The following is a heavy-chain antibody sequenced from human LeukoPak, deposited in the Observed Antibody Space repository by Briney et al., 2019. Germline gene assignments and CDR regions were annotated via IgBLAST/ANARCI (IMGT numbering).Heavy chain of an antibody. J-gene: IGHJ5*02. CDR1: GFTFRSYA. D-gene: IGHD1-14*01. V-gene: IGHV3-23*01. Sequence: AGGSLRLSCAGSGFTFRSYAMSWVRQSPVKGLEWVSAISDSGDGTYYADSVKARFTISRDNSKNTLYLQMNSLRAEDTAVYYCAKDLMRNPNWFDPWGQGTLVTVSS. CDR3: AKDLMRNPNWFDP. CDR2: ISDSGDGT.